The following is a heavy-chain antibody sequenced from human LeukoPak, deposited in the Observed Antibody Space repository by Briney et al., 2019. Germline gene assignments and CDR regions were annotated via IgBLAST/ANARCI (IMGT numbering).Heavy chain of an antibody. D-gene: IGHD3/OR15-3a*01. V-gene: IGHV4-39*01. CDR3: ARRRHNFDFYDV. Sequence: PSETLSLTCTVSGDSIISNIYWWDWVRLPPGKGLEWVGATFYTGRTFYSPSLKSRVTISVDTSKNQFSLDLSSATAADTAVYYCARRRHNFDFYDVWGQGTGSPSPQ. CDR2: TFYTGRT. CDR1: GDSIISNIYW. J-gene: IGHJ3*01.